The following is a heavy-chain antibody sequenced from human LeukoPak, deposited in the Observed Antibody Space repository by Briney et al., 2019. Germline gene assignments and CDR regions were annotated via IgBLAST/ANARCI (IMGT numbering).Heavy chain of an antibody. CDR2: IYPGDSNT. CDR1: GYSFTSYW. D-gene: IGHD2-15*01. Sequence: PGESLKISCKGSGYSFTSYWIGWVRQMPGKGLEWMGIIYPGDSNTRYSPSFQGQVAISADKSISTAYLQWSSLKASDTAMYYCARGLEYKLLPLNWFDTWGQGTLVTVSS. J-gene: IGHJ5*02. CDR3: ARGLEYKLLPLNWFDT. V-gene: IGHV5-51*01.